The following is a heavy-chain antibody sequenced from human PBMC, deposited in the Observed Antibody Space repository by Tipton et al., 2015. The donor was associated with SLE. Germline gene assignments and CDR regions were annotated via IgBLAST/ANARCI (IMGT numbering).Heavy chain of an antibody. V-gene: IGHV5-51*01. Sequence: QLVQSGAGVKKPGESLKISCKASGYNFNIYWIGWVRQMPGKGLEWMGIIYPGDSDTTYSPSFQGQVTISADKSIRTAYLQWSSLEASDTAMYYCARRKGSSGYDAFDIWGQGTMVTVSS. CDR2: IYPGDSDT. J-gene: IGHJ3*02. CDR1: GYNFNIYW. CDR3: ARRKGSSGYDAFDI. D-gene: IGHD6-13*01.